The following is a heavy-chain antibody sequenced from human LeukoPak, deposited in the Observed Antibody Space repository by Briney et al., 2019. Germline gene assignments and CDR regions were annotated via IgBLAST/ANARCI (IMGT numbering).Heavy chain of an antibody. CDR2: INHSGST. J-gene: IGHJ4*02. Sequence: SETLSLTCAVYGGSFSGYYWSWIRQPPGKGLEWIGEINHSGSTNYNPSLKSRVTISVDTSKNQFSLKLSSVTAADTAVYYCARGHCVWGSYRSPPFDYWGQGTLVTVSS. D-gene: IGHD3-16*02. CDR3: ARGHCVWGSYRSPPFDY. V-gene: IGHV4-34*01. CDR1: GGSFSGYY.